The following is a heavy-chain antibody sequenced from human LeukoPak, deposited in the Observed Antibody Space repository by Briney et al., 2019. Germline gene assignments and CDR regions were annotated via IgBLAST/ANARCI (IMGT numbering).Heavy chain of an antibody. V-gene: IGHV1-8*01. D-gene: IGHD6-6*01. Sequence: ASVKVSCKASGYTFTNYDTNWVRQATGQGVEWMGWMNPNSGNTGYAQKFQGRVTMTRNTSISTAYMELSSLRSEDTAVYYCARGDQHVEYSSSPFDYWGQGTLVTVSS. CDR1: GYTFTNYD. J-gene: IGHJ4*02. CDR2: MNPNSGNT. CDR3: ARGDQHVEYSSSPFDY.